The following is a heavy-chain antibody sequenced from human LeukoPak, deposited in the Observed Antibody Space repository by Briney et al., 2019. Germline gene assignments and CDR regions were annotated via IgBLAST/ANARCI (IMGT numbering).Heavy chain of an antibody. D-gene: IGHD4-17*01. CDR2: ISSSSSYI. CDR3: ARDPTPYDYGDYHEYFQH. CDR1: GFTFSTYW. J-gene: IGHJ1*01. Sequence: PGGXLRLSCAASGFTFSTYWMHWVRQAPGKGLEWVSSISSSSSYIYYADSVKGRFTISRDNAKNSLYLQMNSLRAEDTAVYYCARDPTPYDYGDYHEYFQHWGQGTLVTVSS. V-gene: IGHV3-21*01.